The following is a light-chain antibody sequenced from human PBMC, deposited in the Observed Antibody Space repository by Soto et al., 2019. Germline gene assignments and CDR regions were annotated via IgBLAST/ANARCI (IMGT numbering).Light chain of an antibody. CDR2: DTS. V-gene: IGKV3-11*01. CDR3: QQRSNWPIT. Sequence: EIVLTQSPVTLSLSPGGRATLSCRASQSVSSYLAWYQQKPGQAPRLLIYDTSNRATGIPARFSGSGSGADFTLTICSLEPEDFAVYYCQQRSNWPITFGQGTRLEIK. J-gene: IGKJ5*01. CDR1: QSVSSY.